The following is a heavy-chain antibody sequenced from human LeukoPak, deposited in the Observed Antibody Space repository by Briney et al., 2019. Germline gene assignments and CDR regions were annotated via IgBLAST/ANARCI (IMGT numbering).Heavy chain of an antibody. J-gene: IGHJ4*02. CDR1: GGSISSYY. V-gene: IGHV4-59*12. Sequence: KPSETLSLICTVSGGSISSYYLNWIRQPPGKGLEWIGYIYYSGGTNYNPSLKSRVTISVDTSKNHFSLKLSSVTAADTAVYYCARRTSIRYQYHFGYWGQGTLVTVSS. D-gene: IGHD3-9*01. CDR3: ARRTSIRYQYHFGY. CDR2: IYYSGGT.